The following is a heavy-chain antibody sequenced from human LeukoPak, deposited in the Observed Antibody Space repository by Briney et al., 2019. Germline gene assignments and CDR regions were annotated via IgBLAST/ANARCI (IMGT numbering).Heavy chain of an antibody. D-gene: IGHD5-18*01. Sequence: GASVKVSCKASGGTFSSYAISWVRQAPGQGLEWMGGIIPIFGTANYAQKFQGRVTTTADESTSTAYMELSSLRSEDTAVYYCARDRNTAMVYDAFDIWGQGTMVTVSS. CDR3: ARDRNTAMVYDAFDI. V-gene: IGHV1-69*13. CDR1: GGTFSSYA. J-gene: IGHJ3*02. CDR2: IIPIFGTA.